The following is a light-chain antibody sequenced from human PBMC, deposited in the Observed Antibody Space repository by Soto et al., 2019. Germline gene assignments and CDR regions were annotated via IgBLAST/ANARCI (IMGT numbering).Light chain of an antibody. Sequence: IQMTQSPSTLSASVGDRVTITCRASQSISSWLAWYQQKPGKAPKLLIYKASSLESGGPSRFSGSGSGTEFTLTISSLQPDDFATYYCQQYNSYPWTFGQGTKVEIK. CDR3: QQYNSYPWT. J-gene: IGKJ1*01. CDR2: KAS. V-gene: IGKV1-5*03. CDR1: QSISSW.